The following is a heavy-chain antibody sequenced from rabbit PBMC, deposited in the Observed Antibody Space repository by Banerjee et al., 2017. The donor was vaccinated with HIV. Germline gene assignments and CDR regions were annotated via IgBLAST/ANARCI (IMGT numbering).Heavy chain of an antibody. CDR2: INTSSGNA. Sequence: QEQLEESGGDLVKPEGSLTLTCTASGFSFSNRCVMCWVRQTPGKGLEWIASINTSSGNAVYANWAKGRFTISKTSSTTVTLQMASLTAADTAAYFCASHPDSSWGLWGQGTLVTVS. CDR1: GFSFSNRCV. CDR3: ASHPDSSWGL. D-gene: IGHD4-2*01. V-gene: IGHV1S45*01. J-gene: IGHJ4*01.